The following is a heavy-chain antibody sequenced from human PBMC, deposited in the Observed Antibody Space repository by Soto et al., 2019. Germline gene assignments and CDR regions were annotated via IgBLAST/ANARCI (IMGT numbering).Heavy chain of an antibody. Sequence: GASVKVSCKAYGYTFTSYGIRWVRQAPGHGLEWMGLISAYNGSTNYAQKLPGRVTMTRDTSTSTVYMELSSLRSEDTAVYYCARYAGAYYDFWSGYSNYFDYWGQGTLVTSPQ. D-gene: IGHD3-3*01. CDR3: ARYAGAYYDFWSGYSNYFDY. CDR2: ISAYNGST. V-gene: IGHV1-18*01. CDR1: GYTFTSYG. J-gene: IGHJ4*02.